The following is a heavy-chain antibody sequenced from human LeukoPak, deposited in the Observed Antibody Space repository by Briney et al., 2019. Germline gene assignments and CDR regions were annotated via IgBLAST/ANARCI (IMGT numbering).Heavy chain of an antibody. J-gene: IGHJ5*02. CDR1: GGSISSYY. V-gene: IGHV4-59*01. D-gene: IGHD1-26*01. Sequence: SETLSLACTVSGGSISSYYRSWIRQPPGKGLEWIGYIYYSGSTNYNPSLKSRVTISVDTSKNQFSLKLSSVTAADTAVYYCAREGGSYPNWFDPWGQGTLVTVSS. CDR3: AREGGSYPNWFDP. CDR2: IYYSGST.